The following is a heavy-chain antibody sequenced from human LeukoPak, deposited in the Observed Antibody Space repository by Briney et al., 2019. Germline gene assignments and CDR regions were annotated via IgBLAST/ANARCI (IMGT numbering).Heavy chain of an antibody. D-gene: IGHD5-18*01. CDR3: ARGRYSYGYNWFDP. V-gene: IGHV4-34*01. J-gene: IGHJ5*02. CDR2: INHSGST. Sequence: LETLSLTCAVYGGSFSGYYWSWIRQPPGKGLEWIGEINHSGSTNYNPSLKSRVTISVDTSKNQFSLKLSSVTAADTAVYYCARGRYSYGYNWFDPWGQGTLVTVSS. CDR1: GGSFSGYY.